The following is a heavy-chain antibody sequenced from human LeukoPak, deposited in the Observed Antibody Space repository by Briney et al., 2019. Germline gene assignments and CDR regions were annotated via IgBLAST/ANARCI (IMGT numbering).Heavy chain of an antibody. D-gene: IGHD6-6*01. CDR1: GGSISSSSDY. V-gene: IGHV4-39*01. Sequence: SETLSLTCTVSGGSISSSSDYWGWIRQPPGKGLEWIGSIYYSGNTYYNPSLKSRVTISLDTPKNQFSLKLSSVTAADTAMYYCARQSVRAIAIAARPGNYFDYWGQGTLVTVSS. CDR3: ARQSVRAIAIAARPGNYFDY. J-gene: IGHJ4*02. CDR2: IYYSGNT.